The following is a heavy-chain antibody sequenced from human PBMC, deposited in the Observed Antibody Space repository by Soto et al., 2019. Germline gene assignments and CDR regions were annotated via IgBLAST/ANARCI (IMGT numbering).Heavy chain of an antibody. CDR2: IGTAGDP. J-gene: IGHJ4*02. V-gene: IGHV3-13*05. CDR1: GFTFSSYD. D-gene: IGHD6-19*01. Sequence: LRLSCAASGFTFSSYDMHGVRQATGKGLEWVSAIGTAGDPYYPGSVKGRFTISRENAKNSLYLQMNSLRAGDTAVYYCARADSSGWYEIDYWGQGTLVTVSS. CDR3: ARADSSGWYEIDY.